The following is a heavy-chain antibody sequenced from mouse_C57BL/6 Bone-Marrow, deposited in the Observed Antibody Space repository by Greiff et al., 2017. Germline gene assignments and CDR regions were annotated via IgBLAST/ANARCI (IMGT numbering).Heavy chain of an antibody. J-gene: IGHJ2*01. V-gene: IGHV14-4*01. CDR3: SSFDGNYFDF. D-gene: IGHD2-3*01. Sequence: EVQLHQSGAELVRPGASVKLSCTASGFNIKDDYIHWVKQRPEQGLEWIGWIDPEIGDTEYASKFQGKATIPSDTSSNTAYLQLSSLTSEDTAVYYCSSFDGNYFDFGGQGTPLTVAS. CDR1: GFNIKDDY. CDR2: IDPEIGDT.